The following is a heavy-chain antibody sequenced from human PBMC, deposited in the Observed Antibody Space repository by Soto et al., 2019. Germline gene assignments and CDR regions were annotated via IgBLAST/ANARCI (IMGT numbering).Heavy chain of an antibody. V-gene: IGHV4-31*03. J-gene: IGHJ4*02. D-gene: IGHD5-18*01. CDR2: IYYSGST. CDR3: ARLRYSYGRYFDY. CDR1: GGSISSGGYY. Sequence: PSETLSLTCTVSGGSISSGGYYWSWIRQHPGKGLEWIGYIYYSGSTYYNPSLKSRVTISVDTSKNQFSLKLSSVTAADTAVYYCARLRYSYGRYFDYWGQGTLVTVSS.